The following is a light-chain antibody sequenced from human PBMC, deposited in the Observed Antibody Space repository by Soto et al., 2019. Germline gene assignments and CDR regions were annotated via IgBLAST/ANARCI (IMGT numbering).Light chain of an antibody. CDR3: QKYNSAPWT. V-gene: IGKV1-27*01. CDR2: VAS. Sequence: DIQITHSPSSLSASVGDRVTITFRASQGISNYLAWYQQKPGKVPKLLIYVASTLQSGVPSRFSGSGSGTDFTLTISSLQPEDVATYYCQKYNSAPWTCGQGTKGDIK. CDR1: QGISNY. J-gene: IGKJ1*01.